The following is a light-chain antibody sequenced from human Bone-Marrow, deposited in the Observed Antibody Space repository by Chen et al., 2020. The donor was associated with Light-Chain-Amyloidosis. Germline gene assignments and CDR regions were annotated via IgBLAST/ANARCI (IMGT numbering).Light chain of an antibody. CDR1: DLPTKY. J-gene: IGLJ2*01. V-gene: IGLV3-25*03. CDR2: IDT. Sequence: SYELTQPPSVSVSPGQTARITCSGDDLPTKYAYWYQQKPGQAPVLGIHIDTGRPSGISDRFSGSSSGTTATLTISRVQAEDEADYHCQSADSSVTYEVIVGGGTKLTVL. CDR3: QSADSSVTYEVI.